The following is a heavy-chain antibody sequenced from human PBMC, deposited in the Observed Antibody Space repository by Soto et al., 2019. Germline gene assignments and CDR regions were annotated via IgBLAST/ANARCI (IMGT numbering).Heavy chain of an antibody. CDR1: GYTFTSYG. CDR3: ARSLDRYDSSDPDAFDI. CDR2: ISPYNGNT. J-gene: IGHJ3*02. D-gene: IGHD3-22*01. Sequence: ASVKVSCKASGYTFTSYGISWVRQAPGQGLEWMGWISPYNGNTNYAQKLQDRVTITRDTSMSTAYMELSSLGSEDTAMYYCARSLDRYDSSDPDAFDIWGQGTMVTVSS. V-gene: IGHV1-18*01.